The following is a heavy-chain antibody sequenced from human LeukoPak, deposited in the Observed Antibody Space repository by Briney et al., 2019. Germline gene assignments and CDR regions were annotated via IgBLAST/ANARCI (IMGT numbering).Heavy chain of an antibody. CDR3: AREALYGGNWDGFDY. J-gene: IGHJ4*02. Sequence: GGSLRLSCAASGFTVSSNHMSWVRQAPGKGLEWVPVIYRGGITYYAESVKGRFTISRDNSKNTLYLQMNSLRAEDTAVYYCAREALYGGNWDGFDYWGQGTLVTVSS. D-gene: IGHD4-23*01. V-gene: IGHV3-53*01. CDR2: IYRGGIT. CDR1: GFTVSSNH.